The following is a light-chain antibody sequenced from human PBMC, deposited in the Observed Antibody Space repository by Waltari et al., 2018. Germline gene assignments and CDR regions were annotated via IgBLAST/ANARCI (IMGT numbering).Light chain of an antibody. V-gene: IGKV3-11*01. CDR2: DAS. CDR1: QSVDTY. CDR3: RQRSNWVT. Sequence: EIVLTQSPATLSLSPGERASLSCRASQSVDTYLAWYQQKPGQAPRLLIYDASNRATGIPARFSGSGSGTDFTLTISSLEPEDFAVYYRRQRSNWVTFGGGTKVEIK. J-gene: IGKJ4*01.